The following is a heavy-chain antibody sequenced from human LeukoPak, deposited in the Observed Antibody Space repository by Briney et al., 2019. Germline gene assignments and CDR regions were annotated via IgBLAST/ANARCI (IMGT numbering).Heavy chain of an antibody. CDR3: ATLGSHFDY. Sequence: QLGRSLRLSCAASGFTFSSYAMHWVRQAPGKGLEWVVVISYDGSNKYYADSVKGRFTISRDNSKNTLYLQMNSLRAEDTAVYYCATLGSHFDYWGQGTLVTVSS. V-gene: IGHV3-30*04. CDR1: GFTFSSYA. CDR2: ISYDGSNK. D-gene: IGHD3-10*01. J-gene: IGHJ4*02.